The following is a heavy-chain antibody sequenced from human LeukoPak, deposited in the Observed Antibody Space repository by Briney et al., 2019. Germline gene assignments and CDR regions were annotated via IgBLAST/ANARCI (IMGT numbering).Heavy chain of an antibody. CDR2: IIPILGIA. V-gene: IGHV1-69*04. J-gene: IGHJ4*02. Sequence: SVKVSCKASGGTFSSYAISWVRQAPGQGLEWMGRIIPILGIANYAQKFQGRVTITADKSTSTAYMELSSLRSEDTAVYYCAVDCRKSIYFDYWGQGTLVTVSS. CDR3: AVDCRKSIYFDY. D-gene: IGHD3-9*01. CDR1: GGTFSSYA.